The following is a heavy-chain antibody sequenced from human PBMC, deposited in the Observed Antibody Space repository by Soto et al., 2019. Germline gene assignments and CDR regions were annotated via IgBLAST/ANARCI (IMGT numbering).Heavy chain of an antibody. CDR2: ISYDGSNK. CDR1: GFTFSRHG. J-gene: IGHJ4*02. V-gene: IGHV3-30*03. CDR3: ARDGGSYPFDY. Sequence: QVQLVESGGGVVQPGRSLRLSCAASGFTFSRHGMHWVRQAPGKGLEWVAVISYDGSNKYYRDSVKGQFTISRDNSRNTLYLQMNSLRAEDTAVYYCARDGGSYPFDYWGQGTLVTVSS. D-gene: IGHD1-26*01.